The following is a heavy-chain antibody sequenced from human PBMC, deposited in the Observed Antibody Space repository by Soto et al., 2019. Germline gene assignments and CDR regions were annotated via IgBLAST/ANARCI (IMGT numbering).Heavy chain of an antibody. Sequence: SETLSLTCTVSGDSISRGGYYWSWIRQHPGKGLEWIGYIFYSGTTYYNPSLKGRISISVDTSENHFSLSLTSVTAADTAVYYCARVQPYDYGANSGWLDPWGQGTLVTVPS. CDR3: ARVQPYDYGANSGWLDP. V-gene: IGHV4-31*03. D-gene: IGHD4-17*01. J-gene: IGHJ5*02. CDR2: IFYSGTT. CDR1: GDSISRGGYY.